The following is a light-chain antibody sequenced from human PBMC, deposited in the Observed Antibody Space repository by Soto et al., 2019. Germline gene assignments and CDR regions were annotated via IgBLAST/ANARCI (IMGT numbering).Light chain of an antibody. J-gene: IGKJ1*01. CDR1: RSVANVG. CDR3: QQYNNWHPWT. CDR2: GAF. Sequence: PGERPTLSCGASRSVANVGVSWFQQKPGQSPRLLIYGAFNRATGIPDRFSGSVSGTDFTLTISRLEPEDFAFYDCQQYNNWHPWTFGQGTKVDIK. V-gene: IGKV3D-20*02.